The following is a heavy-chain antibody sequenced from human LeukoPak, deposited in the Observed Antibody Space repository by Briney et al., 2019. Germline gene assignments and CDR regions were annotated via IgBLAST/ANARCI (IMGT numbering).Heavy chain of an antibody. CDR3: AGGRGYSASDANY. J-gene: IGHJ4*02. V-gene: IGHV5-51*01. CDR2: IYPGVSDT. Sequence: GESLKISCKGSGYSFTSYWIGWVRQMPGKGLEWMGIIYPGVSDTRYSPSFQGQVTISADKSISTAYLQWSSLKASDTAIYYCAGGRGYSASDANYWGQGTLVTVSS. CDR1: GYSFTSYW. D-gene: IGHD5-12*01.